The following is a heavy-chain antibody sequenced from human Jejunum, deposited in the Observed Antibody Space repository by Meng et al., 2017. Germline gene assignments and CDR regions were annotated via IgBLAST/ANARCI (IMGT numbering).Heavy chain of an antibody. CDR2: INTNNGNP. CDR3: ARDNYDTASRFDY. Sequence: QVQLLQSGFELKEPGASVKVSCKASGYTFTSYAINWLRQAPGQGPEWMGWINTNNGNPTYAQGFTGRFVFSLDTSVSTAYVQISSLKVEDTAMYYCARDNYDTASRFDYWGQGTLVTVFS. D-gene: IGHD3-22*01. CDR1: GYTFTSYA. J-gene: IGHJ4*02. V-gene: IGHV7-4-1*02.